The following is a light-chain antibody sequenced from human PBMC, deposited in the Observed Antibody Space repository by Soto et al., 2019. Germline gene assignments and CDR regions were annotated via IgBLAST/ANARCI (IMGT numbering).Light chain of an antibody. Sequence: EIVLTQSPVTLSLSPGERATLSCRASQSVSSYLAWYQQKPGQAPRLLIYDASNRATSIPARFSGGGSGTDFTLTIDNLEPEDFASYYCQQRSKWPPITFGQGTRLEIK. J-gene: IGKJ5*01. CDR3: QQRSKWPPIT. CDR1: QSVSSY. V-gene: IGKV3-11*01. CDR2: DAS.